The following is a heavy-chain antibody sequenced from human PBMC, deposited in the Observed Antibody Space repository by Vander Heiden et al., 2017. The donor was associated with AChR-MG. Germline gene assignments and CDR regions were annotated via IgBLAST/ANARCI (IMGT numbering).Heavy chain of an antibody. J-gene: IGHJ5*02. V-gene: IGHV1-69*06. CDR2: IIPIFGTA. Sequence: QVQLVQSGAEVKKPGSSVKVSCKASGGTFSSHAISWVRQAPGQGLEWMGGIIPIFGTANYAQKFQGRVTITADKSTSTAYMELSSLRSEGTAVYYCARDGPSIAARYNWFDPWGQGTLVTVSS. CDR1: GGTFSSHA. D-gene: IGHD6-6*01. CDR3: ARDGPSIAARYNWFDP.